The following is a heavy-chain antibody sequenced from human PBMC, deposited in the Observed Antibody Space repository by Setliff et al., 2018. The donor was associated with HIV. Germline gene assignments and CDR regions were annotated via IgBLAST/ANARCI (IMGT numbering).Heavy chain of an antibody. D-gene: IGHD6-19*01. Sequence: WASVKVSCKASGYTFTTYGISWVRQAPGHGLEWMGWISPYIGHTNYAQNFQDRVTMTIDTSTSRAYMELRSLRSDDTAVYFCARLGSGWSDSYYYAMDVWGQGTTVTVSS. CDR1: GYTFTTYG. V-gene: IGHV1-18*01. CDR3: ARLGSGWSDSYYYAMDV. J-gene: IGHJ6*02. CDR2: ISPYIGHT.